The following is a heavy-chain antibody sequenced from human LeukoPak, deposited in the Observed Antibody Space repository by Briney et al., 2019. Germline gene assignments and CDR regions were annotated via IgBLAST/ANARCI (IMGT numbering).Heavy chain of an antibody. CDR2: INTDGSNT. D-gene: IGHD5-12*01. J-gene: IGHJ3*01. CDR3: ARDGYRTSQGAFDL. CDR1: GFTFSSYW. Sequence: QTGGSLRLSCAASGFTFSSYWMHWVRHAPGKGLVWISRINTDGSNTRYEDPVKGRFTISRDNAKNTLYLQMNSLRAEDTAVYYCARDGYRTSQGAFDLWGQGTMVTVSS. V-gene: IGHV3-74*01.